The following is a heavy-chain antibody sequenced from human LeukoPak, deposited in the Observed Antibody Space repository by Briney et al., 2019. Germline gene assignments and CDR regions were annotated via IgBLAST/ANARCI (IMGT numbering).Heavy chain of an antibody. CDR3: ARGYDILTGYYTADY. V-gene: IGHV1-46*01. J-gene: IGHJ4*02. CDR1: GYTFTSYY. D-gene: IGHD3-9*01. CDR2: INPSGGST. Sequence: GASVKVSYKASGYTFTSYYMHWVRQAPGQGLEWMGIINPSGGSTSYAQKFQGRVTMTRDTSTSTVYMELSSLRSEDTAVYYCARGYDILTGYYTADYWGQGTLVTVSS.